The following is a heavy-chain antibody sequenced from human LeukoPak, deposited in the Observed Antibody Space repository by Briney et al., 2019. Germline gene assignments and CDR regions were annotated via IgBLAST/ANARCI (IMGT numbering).Heavy chain of an antibody. Sequence: ETLSLTCTVSGGSISSSSYYWGWIRQPPGKGLEWIGSIYYSGSTYYNPSLKSRVTISVDTSKNQFSLKLSSVTAADTAVYYCARQGPGTVFDYWGQGTLVTVSS. CDR1: GGSISSSSYY. V-gene: IGHV4-39*01. CDR3: ARQGPGTVFDY. CDR2: IYYSGST. J-gene: IGHJ4*02. D-gene: IGHD1-1*01.